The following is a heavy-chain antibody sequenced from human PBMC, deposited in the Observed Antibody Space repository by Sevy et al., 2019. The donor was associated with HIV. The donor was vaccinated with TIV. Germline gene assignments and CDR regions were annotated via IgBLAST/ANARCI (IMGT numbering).Heavy chain of an antibody. CDR3: AKALNPALESMIEVVLRTLKGFDV. CDR2: ISGPGLST. Sequence: GGSVRLSCAASGFTFNTHAMTWVRQAPGKGLEWVSVISGPGLSTYYADSVKGRFTISRDNSKNTLYLQMNSLRADDTATYYCAKALNPALESMIEVVLRTLKGFDVWGQGTMVTVSS. V-gene: IGHV3-23*01. J-gene: IGHJ3*01. CDR1: GFTFNTHA. D-gene: IGHD3-22*01.